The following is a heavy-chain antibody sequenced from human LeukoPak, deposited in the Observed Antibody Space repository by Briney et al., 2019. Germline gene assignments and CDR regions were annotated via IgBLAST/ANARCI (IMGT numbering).Heavy chain of an antibody. CDR2: IYHSGST. Sequence: QASETLSLTCAVSGVSISSSNWWSWVRQPPGKGLEWIGEIYHSGSTNYNPSLKSRVTIPVDKSKNQFSLKLSSVTAADTAVYYCARSQNYYGSGDYWSQGTLVTVSS. CDR1: GVSISSSNW. D-gene: IGHD3-10*01. V-gene: IGHV4-4*02. CDR3: ARSQNYYGSGDY. J-gene: IGHJ4*02.